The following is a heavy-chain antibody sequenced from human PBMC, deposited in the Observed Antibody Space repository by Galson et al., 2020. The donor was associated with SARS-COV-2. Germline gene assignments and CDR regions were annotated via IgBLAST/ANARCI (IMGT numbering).Heavy chain of an antibody. J-gene: IGHJ4*02. Sequence: GGSLRLSCAASGFTFRNYDMSWVRQAPGKGLEWVSTIRGSGYNTYYADSVKGRFTISRDNSKNTLFLQMNSLRADDTAVYYCAKRDGTTGFDYWGQGTLVTVSS. CDR1: GFTFRNYD. D-gene: IGHD1-7*01. V-gene: IGHV3-23*01. CDR3: AKRDGTTGFDY. CDR2: IRGSGYNT.